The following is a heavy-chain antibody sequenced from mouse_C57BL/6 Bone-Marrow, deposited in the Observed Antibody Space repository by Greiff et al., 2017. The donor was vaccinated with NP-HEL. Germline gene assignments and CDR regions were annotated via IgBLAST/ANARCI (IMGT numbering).Heavy chain of an antibody. CDR2: IDPSDSET. J-gene: IGHJ1*03. Sequence: QVQLQQPGAELVRPGSSVKLSCKASGYTFTSYWMHWVKQRPIQGLEWIGNIDPSDSETHYNQKFKDKATLTVDKSSSTAYMQLSSLTSEDSAVYYCAREGITTVGYWYFDVWGTGTTVTVSS. D-gene: IGHD1-1*01. CDR1: GYTFTSYW. V-gene: IGHV1-52*01. CDR3: AREGITTVGYWYFDV.